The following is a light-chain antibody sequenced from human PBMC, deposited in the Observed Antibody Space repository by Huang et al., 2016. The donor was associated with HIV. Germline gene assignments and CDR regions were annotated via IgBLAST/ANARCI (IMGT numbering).Light chain of an antibody. Sequence: EIVLTQSPGTLPLSPGERATLSCRASQSVRSSSLAWYQQKPGQSPRLLICGASNRATAIPDRFSGSGSATDFTLTISRLEPEDFAVYYCQQYGSSPLTFGGGTKLEIK. CDR3: QQYGSSPLT. J-gene: IGKJ4*01. CDR2: GAS. V-gene: IGKV3-20*01. CDR1: QSVRSSS.